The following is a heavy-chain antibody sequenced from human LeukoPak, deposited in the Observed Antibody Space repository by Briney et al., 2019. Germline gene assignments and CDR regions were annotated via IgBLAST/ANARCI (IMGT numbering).Heavy chain of an antibody. V-gene: IGHV4-39*01. Sequence: SETLSLTCTVSGGSISSSNYWGWIRQPPGKGLEWIGSIFFSVSTYYNPSLKSRVTISADTSKNQFSMYLSTVTAPDTAVCYSSRRLNTVVAEFYFDYWGRRTLVTVSS. J-gene: IGHJ4*02. D-gene: IGHD3-22*01. CDR3: SRRLNTVVAEFYFDY. CDR2: IFFSVST. CDR1: GGSISSSNY.